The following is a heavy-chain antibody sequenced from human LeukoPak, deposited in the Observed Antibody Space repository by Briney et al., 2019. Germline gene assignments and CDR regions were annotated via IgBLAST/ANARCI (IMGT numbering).Heavy chain of an antibody. D-gene: IGHD2-2*01. J-gene: IGHJ6*02. CDR3: TRGVPAAPPEYYYYGMDV. CDR2: ISSSGSTI. CDR1: GFTFSDYY. Sequence: PGGSLRLSCAASGFTFSDYYMSWIRQAPGKGLEWVSYISSSGSTIYYADSVKGRFTISRDNAKNSLYLQMNSLKTEDTAVYYCTRGVPAAPPEYYYYGMDVWGQGTTVTVS. V-gene: IGHV3-11*01.